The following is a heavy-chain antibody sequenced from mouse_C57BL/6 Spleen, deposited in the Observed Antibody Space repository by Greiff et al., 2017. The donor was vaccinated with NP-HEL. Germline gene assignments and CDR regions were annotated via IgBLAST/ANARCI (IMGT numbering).Heavy chain of an antibody. D-gene: IGHD1-1*01. Sequence: VQLQQPGAELVRPGTSVKLSCKASGYTFTSYWMHWVKQRPGQGLEWIGVIDPSDSYTNYNQKFKGKATLTVDTSSSTAYMQLSSLTSEDSAVYYCARSSNYYGSSSGAMDYWGQGTSVTVSS. J-gene: IGHJ4*01. CDR3: ARSSNYYGSSSGAMDY. V-gene: IGHV1-59*01. CDR2: IDPSDSYT. CDR1: GYTFTSYW.